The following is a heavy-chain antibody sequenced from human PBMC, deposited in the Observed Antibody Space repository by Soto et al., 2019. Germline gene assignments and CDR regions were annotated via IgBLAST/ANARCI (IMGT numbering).Heavy chain of an antibody. D-gene: IGHD4-17*01. J-gene: IGHJ6*03. CDR1: GYTFTGYY. CDR2: INPNSGGT. Sequence: ASVKVSCKASGYTFTGYYMHWVRQAPGQGLEWMGWINPNSGGTNYAQKFQGWVTMTRDTSISTAYMELSRLRSDDTAVYYCARGALGDYDYYYYYMDVWGKGTTVTVSS. V-gene: IGHV1-2*04. CDR3: ARGALGDYDYYYYYMDV.